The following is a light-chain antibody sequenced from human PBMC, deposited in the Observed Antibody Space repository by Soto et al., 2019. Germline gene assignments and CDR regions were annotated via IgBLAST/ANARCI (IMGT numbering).Light chain of an antibody. Sequence: QSALTQPASVSGSPGQSITISCTGTTRDVGGYNCVSWYQQHPGKTPKLMIYDVTNRPSGVSNRFSGSKSGNTASLTISGLQAEDEADYYCSSYTSSSTPVVFGGGTKLTVL. J-gene: IGLJ2*01. V-gene: IGLV2-14*03. CDR2: DVT. CDR1: TRDVGGYNC. CDR3: SSYTSSSTPVV.